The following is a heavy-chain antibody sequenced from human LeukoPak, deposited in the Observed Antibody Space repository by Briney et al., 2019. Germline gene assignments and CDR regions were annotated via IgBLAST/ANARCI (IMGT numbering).Heavy chain of an antibody. CDR1: GYTFTGYY. CDR3: ARSYRDCSSTSCPRLWFDP. D-gene: IGHD2-2*01. V-gene: IGHV1-2*02. CDR2: IDPNSGGT. Sequence: ASVKVSCKASGYTFTGYYMNWVRQAPGQGLEWMGWIDPNSGGTNYAQKFQGRVTMTRDTSISTAYMELSRLRSDDTAVYYCARSYRDCSSTSCPRLWFDPWGQGTLVTVSS. J-gene: IGHJ5*02.